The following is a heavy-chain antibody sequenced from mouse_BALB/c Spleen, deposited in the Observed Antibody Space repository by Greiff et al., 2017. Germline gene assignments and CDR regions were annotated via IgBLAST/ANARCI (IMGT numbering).Heavy chain of an antibody. CDR3: ARYYGYYRGYFDV. CDR2: ISSGGSYT. CDR1: GFTFSSYA. Sequence: EVKLVESGGGLVKPGGSLKLSCAASGFTFSSYAMSWVRQSPEKRLEWVAEISSGGSYTYYPDTVTGRFTLSRDNAKNTLYLEMSSLRSEDTAMYYCARYYGYYRGYFDVWGAGTTVTVSS. J-gene: IGHJ1*01. V-gene: IGHV5-9-4*01. D-gene: IGHD2-1*01.